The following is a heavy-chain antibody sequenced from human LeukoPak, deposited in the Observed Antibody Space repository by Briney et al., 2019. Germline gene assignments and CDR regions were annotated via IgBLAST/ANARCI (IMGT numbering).Heavy chain of an antibody. V-gene: IGHV3-74*01. CDR2: ITSDGSST. CDR1: GFTFSSCR. D-gene: IGHD6-19*01. CDR3: ARVSTVAGRPFDY. J-gene: IGHJ4*02. Sequence: GGSLRLSCAASGFTFSSCRMHWVRQTPEKGLVWVSRITSDGSSTNYADSVKGRFTISRDNAKSTLYLQMNSLRAEDTAVYYCARVSTVAGRPFDYWGQGTLVTVSS.